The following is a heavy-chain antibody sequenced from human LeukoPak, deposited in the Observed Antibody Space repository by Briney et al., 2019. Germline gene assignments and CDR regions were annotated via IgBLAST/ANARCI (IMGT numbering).Heavy chain of an antibody. Sequence: GASAKVSCKASGYIFTSFGISWVRQAPGQGLEWMGWTSAYNGNTNYAQKFQGRVTMTTDTSTSTGYMELRSLRSDDTAVYYCARDSGAAPGTLDYWGQGTLVTASS. CDR2: TSAYNGNT. J-gene: IGHJ4*02. D-gene: IGHD6-13*01. CDR1: GYIFTSFG. V-gene: IGHV1-18*01. CDR3: ARDSGAAPGTLDY.